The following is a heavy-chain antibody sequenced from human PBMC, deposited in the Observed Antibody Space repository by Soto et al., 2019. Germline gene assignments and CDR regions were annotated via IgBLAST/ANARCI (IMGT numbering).Heavy chain of an antibody. CDR2: INHSGST. J-gene: IGHJ1*01. CDR1: GGSFSGYY. V-gene: IGHV4-34*01. CDR3: ARSSVAQYCSGGSCRSGRYFQH. D-gene: IGHD2-15*01. Sequence: SETLSLTCAVYGGSFSGYYWSWIRQPPGKGLEWIGEINHSGSTNYNPSLKSRVTISVDTSKNQFSLKLSSVTAADTAVYYCARSSVAQYCSGGSCRSGRYFQHWGQGTLVTVSS.